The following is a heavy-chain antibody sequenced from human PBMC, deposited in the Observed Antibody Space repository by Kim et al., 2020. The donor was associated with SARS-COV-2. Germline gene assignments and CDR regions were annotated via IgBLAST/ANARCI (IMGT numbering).Heavy chain of an antibody. CDR3: ARHPPEEVATISSAYWYFDL. J-gene: IGHJ2*01. Sequence: RVTISVDTSKNQFSLKLSSVTAADTAVYYCARHPPEEVATISSAYWYFDLWGRGTLVTVSS. D-gene: IGHD5-12*01. V-gene: IGHV4-39*01.